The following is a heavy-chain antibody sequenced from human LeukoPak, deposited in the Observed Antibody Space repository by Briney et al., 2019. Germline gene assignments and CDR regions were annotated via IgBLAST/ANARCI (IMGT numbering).Heavy chain of an antibody. Sequence: QPGGSLRLSCAASGFTFSSYGMSWVRQAPGKGLEWVSAISGSGGSTYYADSVKGRFTISRDNSKNTLYLQMNSLRAEDTAVYYCAKDSIYGQLLSQFDYWGQGTLVTVSS. CDR3: AKDSIYGQLLSQFDY. CDR1: GFTFSSYG. J-gene: IGHJ4*02. D-gene: IGHD2-2*01. V-gene: IGHV3-23*01. CDR2: ISGSGGST.